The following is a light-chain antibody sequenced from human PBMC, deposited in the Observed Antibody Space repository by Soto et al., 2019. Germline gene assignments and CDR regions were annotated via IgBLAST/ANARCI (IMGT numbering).Light chain of an antibody. CDR1: NIGAGYD. Sequence: QAVVTQPPSVSGAPGQRVTISCTGTNIGAGYDVHWYQQLPGTAPKLLIYGSTNRPSGVPDRFSGSRSGTSASLAITGLQAEDEADYYCQSYDNSLSGSGVFGGGIKLTVL. J-gene: IGLJ2*01. CDR3: QSYDNSLSGSGV. V-gene: IGLV1-40*01. CDR2: GST.